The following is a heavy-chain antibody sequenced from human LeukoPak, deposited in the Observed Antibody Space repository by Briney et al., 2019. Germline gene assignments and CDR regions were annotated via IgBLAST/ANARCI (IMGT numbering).Heavy chain of an antibody. CDR3: ARVHTYYDILTGFDY. J-gene: IGHJ4*02. CDR1: GFTFSSYC. V-gene: IGHV3-21*01. Sequence: GGSLRLSCPASGFTFSSYCMNWFRQAPGKGLDWVSSISSSSSYIYYSNSVKGRFTISRENSKNTLYPQINSLRAEDTAVFYFARVHTYYDILTGFDYWGQGTLVSVSS. CDR2: ISSSSSYI. D-gene: IGHD3-9*01.